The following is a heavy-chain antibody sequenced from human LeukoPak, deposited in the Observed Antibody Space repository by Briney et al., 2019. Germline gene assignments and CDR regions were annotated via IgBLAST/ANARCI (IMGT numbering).Heavy chain of an antibody. CDR2: ISAYNGNT. Sequence: ASVKVSCKASGYTFTSYGISWVRQAPGQGLEWMGWISAYNGNTNYAQKLQGRVTMTTDTSTSTAYMELRSLRSDDTAVYYCARGMVRGVIVKGGLYYFDYWGQGTLVTVSS. V-gene: IGHV1-18*01. J-gene: IGHJ4*02. CDR1: GYTFTSYG. CDR3: ARGMVRGVIVKGGLYYFDY. D-gene: IGHD3-10*01.